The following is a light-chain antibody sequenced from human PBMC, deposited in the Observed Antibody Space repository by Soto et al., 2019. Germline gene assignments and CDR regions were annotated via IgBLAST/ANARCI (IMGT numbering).Light chain of an antibody. CDR2: GAS. V-gene: IGKV3-20*01. CDR1: QSVNSR. J-gene: IGKJ5*01. Sequence: EIVLTQSPCTLALSPWERATLSWRASQSVNSRLAWYQHKPGQAPRLLISGASNRASGIPARFSAWGSGTDFTLTISRVDPADFAFYYCQQYFTSPITFGQGTRLEIK. CDR3: QQYFTSPIT.